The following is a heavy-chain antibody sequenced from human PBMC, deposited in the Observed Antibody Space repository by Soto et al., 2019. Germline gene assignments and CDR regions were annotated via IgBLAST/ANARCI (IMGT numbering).Heavy chain of an antibody. J-gene: IGHJ6*02. CDR3: AKARDTSTWSGDLYHGMDV. V-gene: IGHV3-30*18. CDR2: IPFDASEE. D-gene: IGHD6-13*01. CDR1: GFSFSNYN. Sequence: QVQLVESGGGVVQPGRSLRLSCAASGFSFSNYNFHWVRQAPGKGLEWVALIPFDASEEFYADSVKGRFTISRDNSENTLYLEMNSLRAADTAMYYCAKARDTSTWSGDLYHGMDVWGQGTAVTVSS.